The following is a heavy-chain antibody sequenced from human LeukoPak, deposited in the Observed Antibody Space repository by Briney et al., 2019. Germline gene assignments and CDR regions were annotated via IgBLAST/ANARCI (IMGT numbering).Heavy chain of an antibody. CDR1: GYTFTDYY. Sequence: ASVKVSCKASGYTFTDYYMHWVRQAPGQGLEWMGWINPHSGGTDHAQKFQGRVTMTRDTSISTAYMELNSLRAEDTAVYYCAKGVAARYIDYWGQGTLVTVSS. CDR3: AKGVAARYIDY. D-gene: IGHD6-6*01. V-gene: IGHV1-2*02. CDR2: INPHSGGT. J-gene: IGHJ4*02.